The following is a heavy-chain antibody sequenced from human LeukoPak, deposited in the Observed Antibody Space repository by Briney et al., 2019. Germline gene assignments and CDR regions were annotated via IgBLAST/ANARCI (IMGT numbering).Heavy chain of an antibody. Sequence: GGSLRLSCAASGFTLSSYAMHWVRQAPGKGLEWVAVIRHDGSNKYFTDSVKGRFTISRDNFKNTLYLQMNSLRAEDTAVYYCARDLEIGSSSYYFDYWGQGTLVTVSS. V-gene: IGHV3-33*01. CDR3: ARDLEIGSSSYYFDY. D-gene: IGHD3-3*01. CDR1: GFTLSSYA. J-gene: IGHJ4*02. CDR2: IRHDGSNK.